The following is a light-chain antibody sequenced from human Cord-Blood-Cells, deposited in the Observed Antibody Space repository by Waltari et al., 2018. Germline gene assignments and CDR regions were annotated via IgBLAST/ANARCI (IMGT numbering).Light chain of an antibody. CDR1: QSISSW. V-gene: IGKV1-5*01. CDR3: QQYNSYRMYT. Sequence: DIQMTQSPSTLSASVGDRVTITFRASQSISSWLAWYQQKPGKAPKLLIYDASSLESGVPSRFSGSGAGTEFTLTISSLQPDDFATYYCQQYNSYRMYTFGQGTKLEIK. J-gene: IGKJ2*01. CDR2: DAS.